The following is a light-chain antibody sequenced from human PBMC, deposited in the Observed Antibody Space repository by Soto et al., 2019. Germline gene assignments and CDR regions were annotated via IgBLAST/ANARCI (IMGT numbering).Light chain of an antibody. J-gene: IGLJ1*01. CDR1: SSDVGTYNL. CDR3: CSYAGSSTFDV. V-gene: IGLV2-23*03. CDR2: EGS. Sequence: ASGSSAHGHCITISYTRTSSDVGTYNLVSWYQQHPGKAPKLMIYEGSKRPSGVSNRFSGPKSGNTASLTISGLQAEDEADYYCCSYAGSSTFDVFGTGTKVTVL.